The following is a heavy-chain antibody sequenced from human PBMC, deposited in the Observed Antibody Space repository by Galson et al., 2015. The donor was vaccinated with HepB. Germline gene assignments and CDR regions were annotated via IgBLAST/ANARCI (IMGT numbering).Heavy chain of an antibody. CDR3: ARRGLRYYYGMDV. CDR2: INPNSGGT. D-gene: IGHD5-12*01. V-gene: IGHV1-2*02. Sequence: SVKVSCKASGYTFTGYYMHWVRQAPGQGLEWMGWINPNSGGTNYAQKFQGRVTMTRDTSISTAYMELSSLRSEDTAVYYCARRGLRYYYGMDVWGQGTTVTVSS. J-gene: IGHJ6*02. CDR1: GYTFTGYY.